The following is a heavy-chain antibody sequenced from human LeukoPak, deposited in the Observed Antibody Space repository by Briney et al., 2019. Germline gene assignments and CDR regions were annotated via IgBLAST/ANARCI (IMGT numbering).Heavy chain of an antibody. J-gene: IGHJ4*02. Sequence: GGSLRLSCAASGFSVSSNYLSWVRQAPGKGLEWVSVLYGTGKTYYADSAKGRFTISRDNSKNTLHLQMSSLRAEDTAIYYCTRDPSGSGPDFDFWGQGTLVIVSS. CDR1: GFSVSSNY. CDR3: TRDPSGSGPDFDF. CDR2: LYGTGKT. D-gene: IGHD3-10*01. V-gene: IGHV3-53*01.